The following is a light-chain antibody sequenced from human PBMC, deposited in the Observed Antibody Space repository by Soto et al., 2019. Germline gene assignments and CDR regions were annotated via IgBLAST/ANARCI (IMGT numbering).Light chain of an antibody. CDR2: GAS. V-gene: IGKV3-15*01. CDR3: QQYNNWPPRFT. Sequence: EIVMTQSPATLSVSPGERTTLSCRASQSVSSNLAWYQLKPGQAPRLLIYGASTRATGIPARFSGSGSGTEFTLTISSLQSEDFAVYYCQQYNNWPPRFTFGGGTKVEIK. CDR1: QSVSSN. J-gene: IGKJ4*01.